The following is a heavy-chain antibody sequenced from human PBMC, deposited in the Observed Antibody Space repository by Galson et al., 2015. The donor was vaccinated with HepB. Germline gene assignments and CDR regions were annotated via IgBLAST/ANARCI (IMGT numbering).Heavy chain of an antibody. V-gene: IGHV1-69*13. Sequence: SVKVSCKASGGTFSNYGISWVRQAPGQGLEWMGGIIPLFGKANYAQKFQDRVTITADESTNTAYMEVSSLRSEDTAVYYCARGRISAAAYRELGIDYWGQGTLVTVSS. CDR2: IIPLFGKA. J-gene: IGHJ4*02. CDR3: ARGRISAAAYRELGIDY. CDR1: GGTFSNYG. D-gene: IGHD6-13*01.